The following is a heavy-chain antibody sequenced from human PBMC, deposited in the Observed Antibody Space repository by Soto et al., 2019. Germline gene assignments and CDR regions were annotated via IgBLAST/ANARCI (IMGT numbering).Heavy chain of an antibody. Sequence: GGSLRLSCAASGFTFSSYGMHWVRQAPGKGLEWVAVISYDGSNKYYADSVKGRFTISRDNSKNTLYLQMNSLRAEDTAVYYCAKDPGSDSTYNWFDPWGQGTLVTVSS. CDR3: AKDPGSDSTYNWFDP. J-gene: IGHJ5*02. D-gene: IGHD2-15*01. CDR1: GFTFSSYG. CDR2: ISYDGSNK. V-gene: IGHV3-30*18.